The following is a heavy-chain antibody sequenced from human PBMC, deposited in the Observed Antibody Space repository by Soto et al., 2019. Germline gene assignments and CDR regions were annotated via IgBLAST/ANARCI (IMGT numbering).Heavy chain of an antibody. CDR1: GFPFSTYW. CDR3: ASQGLYYYGLDV. Sequence: GGSLRLSCAASGFPFSTYWMHWVRQAPGKGPVWVSRINNDGSTTRYADSVRGRFTISRDNAKNTLYLQMNSLRAEDTAVYYCASQGLYYYGLDVWGQGTTVTVSS. V-gene: IGHV3-74*01. J-gene: IGHJ6*02. CDR2: INNDGSTT.